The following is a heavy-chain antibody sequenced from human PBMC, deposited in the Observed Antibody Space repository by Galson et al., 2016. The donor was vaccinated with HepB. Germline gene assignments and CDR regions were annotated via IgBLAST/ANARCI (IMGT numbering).Heavy chain of an antibody. D-gene: IGHD3-10*01. CDR1: EFTFSYYA. V-gene: IGHV3-30-3*01. Sequence: SLRLSCAASEFTFSYYALHWVRQAPGKGLEWVALISDDGSNRYYADSVKGRFTISRDNSKNTLYLRMNSLRVEDTAVYYCARDGGVIAGFGLFWGQGTLVTVSS. CDR2: ISDDGSNR. CDR3: ARDGGVIAGFGLF. J-gene: IGHJ4*02.